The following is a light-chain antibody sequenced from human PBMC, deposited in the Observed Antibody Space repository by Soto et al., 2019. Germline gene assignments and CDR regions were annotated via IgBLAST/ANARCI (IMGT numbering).Light chain of an antibody. Sequence: QSAPTQPASLSGSPAQASTLSCTGTSSDVGAYNYVSWYQQHPGKAPKLVVYGVSNRPSGVSNRFSGSKSGNTASLTISGVQAEDEDDYYCISYTSDNFYVFGTGNEVTV. CDR2: GVS. CDR1: SSDVGAYNY. CDR3: ISYTSDNFYV. V-gene: IGLV2-14*03. J-gene: IGLJ1*01.